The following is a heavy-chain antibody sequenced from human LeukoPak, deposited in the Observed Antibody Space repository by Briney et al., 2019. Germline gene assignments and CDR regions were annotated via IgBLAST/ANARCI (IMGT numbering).Heavy chain of an antibody. Sequence: ASVKVSCKASGYTFTSYGISWVRQAPGQGVEWRGWISAYNGNTNYAQKLQGRVTMTTDTSTSTAYMELRSLRSDDTAVYYCARDIALEWELLQGLDYWGQGTLVTVSS. D-gene: IGHD1-26*01. CDR1: GYTFTSYG. CDR2: ISAYNGNT. J-gene: IGHJ4*02. CDR3: ARDIALEWELLQGLDY. V-gene: IGHV1-18*01.